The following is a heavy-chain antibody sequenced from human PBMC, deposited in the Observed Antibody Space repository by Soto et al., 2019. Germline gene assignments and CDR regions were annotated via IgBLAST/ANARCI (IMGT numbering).Heavy chain of an antibody. CDR1: GYTFASYA. CDR2: ISAYNGNT. Sequence: QVQLVQSGAEGKKPGASVKVSCKASGYTFASYAISWMRQAPGQGLEWMGWISAYNGNTNYAQKLQGRVTMTTDTSTSTAYMELRSLSADDTVVYFRARVPPAPDYWGQGTLVTVSS. V-gene: IGHV1-18*01. J-gene: IGHJ4*02. CDR3: ARVPPAPDY.